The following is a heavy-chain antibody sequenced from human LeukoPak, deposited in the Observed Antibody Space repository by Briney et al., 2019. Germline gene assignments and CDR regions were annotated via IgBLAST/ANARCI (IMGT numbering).Heavy chain of an antibody. CDR3: ARARRIAAAGTIDY. J-gene: IGHJ4*02. D-gene: IGHD6-13*01. CDR2: ISAYNGNT. V-gene: IGHV1-18*01. CDR1: GYTFTSYG. Sequence: ASVKVSCKASGYTFTSYGISWVRQAPGQGLEWMGWISAYNGNTNYAQKLQGRVTMTTDTSTSTAYMELRSLRSDDTAVYYCARARRIAAAGTIDYWGQGTLVTVSS.